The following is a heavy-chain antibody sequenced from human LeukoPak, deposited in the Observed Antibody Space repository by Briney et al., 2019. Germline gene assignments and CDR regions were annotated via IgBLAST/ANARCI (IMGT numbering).Heavy chain of an antibody. J-gene: IGHJ6*02. CDR1: GYTFTIYG. D-gene: IGHD2-15*01. Sequence: GASVNVSCKASGYTFTIYGISWVRQAPGQGLEWMGWISAYNGNTNYAQKLQGRVTMTTDTSTSTAYMELRSLRSDDTAVYYCARAFRYCSGGSCYSYYYYGMDVWGQGTTVTVSS. CDR2: ISAYNGNT. CDR3: ARAFRYCSGGSCYSYYYYGMDV. V-gene: IGHV1-18*01.